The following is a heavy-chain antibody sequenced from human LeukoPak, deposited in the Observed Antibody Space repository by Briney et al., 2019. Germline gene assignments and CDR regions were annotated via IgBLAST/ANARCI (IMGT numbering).Heavy chain of an antibody. J-gene: IGHJ5*02. CDR3: ARDFAYDSSGYNWFDP. Sequence: GGSLRLSCAASGFTFSSYSMNWVRQAPGKGLEWVSYISSSSSTIYYADSVKGRFTISRDNAKNSLYLQMNSLRAEDTAVYYCARDFAYDSSGYNWFDPWGQGTLVTVSS. CDR2: ISSSSSTI. V-gene: IGHV3-48*01. D-gene: IGHD3-22*01. CDR1: GFTFSSYS.